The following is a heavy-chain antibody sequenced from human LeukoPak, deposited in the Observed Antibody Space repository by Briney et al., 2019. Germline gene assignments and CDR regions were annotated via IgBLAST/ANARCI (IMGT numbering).Heavy chain of an antibody. CDR3: TGRGYLAASGGAFAV. Sequence: SQTLTLTCAIYGDSVSSNSGAWNWIRQSPSRGLEWLGRTYYRSTWSYDYAVSVRGRININPDTSKNQFSLHLNSVTPEDSAVYYCTGRGYLAASGGAFAVWGQGTMVTVSS. D-gene: IGHD6-13*01. J-gene: IGHJ3*01. CDR2: TYYRSTWSY. V-gene: IGHV6-1*01. CDR1: GDSVSSNSGA.